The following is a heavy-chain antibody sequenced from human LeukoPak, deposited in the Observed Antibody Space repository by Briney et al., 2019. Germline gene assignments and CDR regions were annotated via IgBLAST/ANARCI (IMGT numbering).Heavy chain of an antibody. Sequence: SETLSLTCTVSGGSICTYYWSWVRQSPGKGLEWFGYIYVTGNRYNPYLQSRVTISVDTSRNQFLLKMSSVAAADTAVYYCARHIGRGIEDMDVWGKGTKVTVSS. CDR2: IYVTGN. V-gene: IGHV4-59*08. D-gene: IGHD6-13*01. CDR3: ARHIGRGIEDMDV. CDR1: GGSICTYY. J-gene: IGHJ6*03.